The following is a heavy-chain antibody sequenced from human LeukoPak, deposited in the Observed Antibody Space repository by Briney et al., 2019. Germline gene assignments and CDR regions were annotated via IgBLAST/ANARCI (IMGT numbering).Heavy chain of an antibody. CDR1: GYTFTGYY. CDR2: ISPNSGGT. V-gene: IGHV1-2*06. D-gene: IGHD6-19*01. J-gene: IGHJ5*02. Sequence: ASVKVSCKASGYTFTGYYMQWVRQAPGQGLEWMGRISPNSGGTNYAQKFQGRVTMTRDTSISTAYMELSRLRSDDTAVYYCASESSGWSGFDPWGQGTLVTVSS. CDR3: ASESSGWSGFDP.